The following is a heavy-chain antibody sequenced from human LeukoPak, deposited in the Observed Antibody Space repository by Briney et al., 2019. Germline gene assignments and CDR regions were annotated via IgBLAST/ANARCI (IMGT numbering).Heavy chain of an antibody. V-gene: IGHV5-51*01. J-gene: IGHJ4*02. CDR1: GYSFASYW. CDR3: ARRGEGTIGGIAY. D-gene: IGHD1-1*01. CDR2: IHPGDSDT. Sequence: GESLKISCKGSGYSFASYWIGWVRQMPGKGLEWMGIIHPGDSDTRYSPSFQGQVTISAEKSINTAYLQWSSLKTSDTAMYYCARRGEGTIGGIAYWGQGTLVTVSS.